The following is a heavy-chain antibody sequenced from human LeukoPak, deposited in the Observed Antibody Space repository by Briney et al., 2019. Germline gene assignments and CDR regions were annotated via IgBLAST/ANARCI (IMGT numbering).Heavy chain of an antibody. V-gene: IGHV3-48*01. D-gene: IGHD6-13*01. J-gene: IGHJ4*02. CDR1: EFSVGSNY. Sequence: GGSLRLSCAASEFSVGSNYMTWVRQAPGKGLEWISYITLSRTTIYYADSVKGRFTISRDNAKNSLYLQMNSLRAEDTAMYFCARETPYSSSWTDFDYWGQGTLVTVSS. CDR3: ARETPYSSSWTDFDY. CDR2: ITLSRTTI.